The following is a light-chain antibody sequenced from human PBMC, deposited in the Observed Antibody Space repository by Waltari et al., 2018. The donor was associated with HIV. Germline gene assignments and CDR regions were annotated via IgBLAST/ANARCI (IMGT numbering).Light chain of an antibody. CDR1: SSDIGGSI. CDR3: AAWDDSLNAWV. Sequence: LTQPRPAPGTPGRRASLPSSGSSSDIGGSIVNCYPQLPGTAPKLLIYSNNQRPSGVPDRFSGSKSGTSASLAISGLQSEDEADYYCAAWDDSLNAWVFGGGTKLTVL. V-gene: IGLV1-44*01. CDR2: SNN. J-gene: IGLJ3*02.